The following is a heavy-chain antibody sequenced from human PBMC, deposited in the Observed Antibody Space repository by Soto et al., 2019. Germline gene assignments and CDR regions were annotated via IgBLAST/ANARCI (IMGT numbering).Heavy chain of an antibody. CDR1: GFTFSSYV. CDR2: IWYDGSNK. Sequence: GGSLRLSCAASGFTFSSYVMHWVRQAPGKGLEWVAVIWYDGSNKYYADSVKGRFTISRDNSKNTLYLQMNSLRAEDTAVYYCARTGWELRAFDIWGQGTMVTVSS. V-gene: IGHV3-33*01. CDR3: ARTGWELRAFDI. D-gene: IGHD1-26*01. J-gene: IGHJ3*02.